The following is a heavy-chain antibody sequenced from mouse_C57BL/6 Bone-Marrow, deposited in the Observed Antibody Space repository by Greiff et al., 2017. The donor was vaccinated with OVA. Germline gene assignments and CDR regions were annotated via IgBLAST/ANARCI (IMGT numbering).Heavy chain of an antibody. V-gene: IGHV1-81*01. J-gene: IGHJ2*01. CDR2: IYPRSGIP. CDR3: ARPPYYGSSYCY. CDR1: GYTFTSYG. Sequence: VKLQESGAELARPGASVKLSCKASGYTFTSYGISWVKQRTGQGLEWIGEIYPRSGIPSSNEKFKGKVTLTADKSSSTAYMELRSLTSEDSAVYFCARPPYYGSSYCYWGQGTTLTGSS. D-gene: IGHD1-1*01.